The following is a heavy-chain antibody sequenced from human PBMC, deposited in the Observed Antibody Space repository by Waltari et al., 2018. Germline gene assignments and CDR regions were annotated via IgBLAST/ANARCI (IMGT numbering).Heavy chain of an antibody. Sequence: QVQLQESGPGLVKPSETLSLTCTVSGGSISSYYWSWIRQPPGKGLEWIGYIYYSGSTNYNPSLSRRVTISVDTSKNQFSLKLSSVTAADTAVYYCAREYSYGYDYWGQGTLVTVSS. CDR1: GGSISSYY. CDR3: AREYSYGYDY. D-gene: IGHD5-18*01. V-gene: IGHV4-59*01. CDR2: IYYSGST. J-gene: IGHJ4*02.